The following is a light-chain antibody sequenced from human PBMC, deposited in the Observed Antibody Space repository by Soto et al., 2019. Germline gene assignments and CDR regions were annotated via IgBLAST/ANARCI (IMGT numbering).Light chain of an antibody. V-gene: IGLV2-8*01. CDR2: EIN. CDR3: SSYTSSNTLHLV. CDR1: SSDVGAYDY. J-gene: IGLJ2*01. Sequence: QSALTQPPSASGSPGQSVTISCTGTSSDVGAYDYVSWYQQHPGKAPKLMIYEINKRPSGVPDRFSGSKSGNTASLTVSGLQAEDEADYWCSSYTSSNTLHLVFGGGTKVTVL.